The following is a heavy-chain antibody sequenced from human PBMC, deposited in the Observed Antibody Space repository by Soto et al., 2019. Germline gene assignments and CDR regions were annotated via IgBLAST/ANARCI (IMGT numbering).Heavy chain of an antibody. CDR1: GFTFSTYA. V-gene: IGHV3-23*01. Sequence: LRLSCAASGFTFSTYAMNWVRQAPGKGLEWLSLISGSGSGTYYADSVKGRFTISRDNSMNTLFLQMNSLRAEDTAVYYCAKDEGNTVVGASRGFDHWGQGTLVTVSS. CDR3: AKDEGNTVVGASRGFDH. CDR2: ISGSGSGT. D-gene: IGHD1-26*01. J-gene: IGHJ4*02.